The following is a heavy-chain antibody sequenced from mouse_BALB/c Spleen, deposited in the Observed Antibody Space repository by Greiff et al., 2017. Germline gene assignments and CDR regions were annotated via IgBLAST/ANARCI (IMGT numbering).Heavy chain of an antibody. J-gene: IGHJ2*01. CDR3: ARRGYGSSFDY. Sequence: VQLKQSGPELVKPGASVKISCKASGYTFTDYNMHWVKQSHGKSLEWIGYIYPYNGGTGYNQKFKSKATLTVDNSSSTAYMELRSLTSEDSAVYYCARRGYGSSFDYWGQGTTLTVSS. CDR1: GYTFTDYN. D-gene: IGHD1-1*01. CDR2: IYPYNGGT. V-gene: IGHV1S29*02.